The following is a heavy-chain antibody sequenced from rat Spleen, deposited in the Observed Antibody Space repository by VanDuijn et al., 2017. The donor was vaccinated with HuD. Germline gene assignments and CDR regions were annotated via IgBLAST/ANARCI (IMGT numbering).Heavy chain of an antibody. J-gene: IGHJ2*01. Sequence: EVQLVESGGGLVQPGRSLKLSCVASGFTFNNYWMYWVRQAPGKGLEWVSSISCDGFNTYYPDAVQGRFTISRVNSENTVYLQMNSLRSKDTTTYYCAVAGYGYWGQGVMVTVSS. CDR1: GFTFNNYW. D-gene: IGHD4-3*01. CDR2: ISCDGFNT. V-gene: IGHV5-58*01. CDR3: AVAGYGY.